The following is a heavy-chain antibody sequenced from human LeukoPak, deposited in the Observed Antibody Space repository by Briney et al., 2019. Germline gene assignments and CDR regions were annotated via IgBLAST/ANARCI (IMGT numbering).Heavy chain of an antibody. Sequence: PSETLSLTCTVSGYSISSGYYWGWNRQHPGKGLEWIGYIYHSGITYYNSSFKSRVTISVDTSKNQFSLKLSSVTAADTAVYYCARHSGSYPLDYWGQGTLVTVSS. V-gene: IGHV4-38-2*02. CDR2: IYHSGIT. J-gene: IGHJ4*02. D-gene: IGHD1-26*01. CDR3: ARHSGSYPLDY. CDR1: GYSISSGYY.